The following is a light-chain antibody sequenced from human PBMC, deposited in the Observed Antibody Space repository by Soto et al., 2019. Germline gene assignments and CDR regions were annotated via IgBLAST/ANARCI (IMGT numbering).Light chain of an antibody. Sequence: QSVLTQPASVSGFPGQSITISCTGASSDVGAYDYVSWYQQHPGKAPKLMIFDVSNRPSGVSNRFSGSKSGNTASLTISGLQAEDEADYYCSSYTSTSTGVFGTGTKVTVL. J-gene: IGLJ1*01. CDR2: DVS. V-gene: IGLV2-14*01. CDR1: SSDVGAYDY. CDR3: SSYTSTSTGV.